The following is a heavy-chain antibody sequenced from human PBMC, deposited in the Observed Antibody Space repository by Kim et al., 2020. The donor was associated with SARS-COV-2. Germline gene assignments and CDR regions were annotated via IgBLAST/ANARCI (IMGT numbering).Heavy chain of an antibody. CDR3: ASLPGNAAAVPYGMDV. CDR2: IIPIFGTA. Sequence: SVKVSCKASGGTFSSYAISWVRQAPGQGLEWMGGIIPIFGTANYAQKFQGRVTITADESTSTAYMELSSLRSEDTAVYYCASLPGNAAAVPYGMDVWGQGTTVTVSS. J-gene: IGHJ6*02. V-gene: IGHV1-69*13. CDR1: GGTFSSYA. D-gene: IGHD6-13*01.